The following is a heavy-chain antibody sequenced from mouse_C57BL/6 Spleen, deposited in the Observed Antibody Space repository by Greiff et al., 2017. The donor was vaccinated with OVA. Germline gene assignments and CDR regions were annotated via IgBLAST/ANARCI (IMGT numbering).Heavy chain of an antibody. CDR1: GYTFTSYW. Sequence: QVQLQQPGAELVMPGASVKLSCKASGYTFTSYWMHWVKQRPGQGLEWIGEIDPSDSYNNYNQKFKGKSTLTVDKSSSTAYMQLSSLTSEDSAVYYCARGGYGSSYDYFDYWGQGTTLTVSS. V-gene: IGHV1-69*01. CDR2: IDPSDSYN. CDR3: ARGGYGSSYDYFDY. D-gene: IGHD1-1*01. J-gene: IGHJ2*01.